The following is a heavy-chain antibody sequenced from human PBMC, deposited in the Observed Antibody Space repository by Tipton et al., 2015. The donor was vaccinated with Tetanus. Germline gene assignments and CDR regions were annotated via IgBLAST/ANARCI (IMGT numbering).Heavy chain of an antibody. D-gene: IGHD1-26*01. CDR3: ARGIVGALQGYGMDV. CDR1: GGSISSGGYY. CDR2: IYYSGST. J-gene: IGHJ6*02. V-gene: IGHV4-31*02. Sequence: LRLSCTVSGGSISSGGYYWSWIRQHPGKGLEWIGYIYYSGSTYYNPSLKSRVTISVDTSKNQFSLKLSSVTAADTAVYYCARGIVGALQGYGMDVWGQGTTVTVSS.